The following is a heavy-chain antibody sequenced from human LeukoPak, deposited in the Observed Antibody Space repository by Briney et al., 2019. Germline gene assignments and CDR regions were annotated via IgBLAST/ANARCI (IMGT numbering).Heavy chain of an antibody. CDR2: ISYDGSNK. D-gene: IGHD6-6*01. CDR1: GFTFSSYT. CDR3: AKDSSSSTYYYMDV. J-gene: IGHJ6*03. Sequence: GGSLRLSCAASGFTFSSYTMHWVRQAPGKGLEWVAFISYDGSNKYYADSVKGRFTISRDNSKNTLYLQMNSLRAEDTAVYYCAKDSSSSTYYYMDVWGKGTTVTVSS. V-gene: IGHV3-30*04.